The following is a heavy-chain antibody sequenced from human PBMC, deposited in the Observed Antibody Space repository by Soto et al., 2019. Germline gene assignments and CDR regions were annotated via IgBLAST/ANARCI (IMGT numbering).Heavy chain of an antibody. J-gene: IGHJ4*02. CDR2: ISYSGNT. CDR1: GGSVSSGSYY. Sequence: SETLSLTCTVSGGSVSSGSYYWSWIRQPPGKGLEWIGYISYSGNTNYNSSLKSRVTISKDTSENQFSLKVNSVTAADTAVYYCARYTTGGTGFDYWGQGTLVTVSS. V-gene: IGHV4-61*01. CDR3: ARYTTGGTGFDY. D-gene: IGHD1-1*01.